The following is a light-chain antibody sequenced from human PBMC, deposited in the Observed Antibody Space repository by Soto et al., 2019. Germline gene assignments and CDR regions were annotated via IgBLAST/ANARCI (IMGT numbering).Light chain of an antibody. V-gene: IGKV1-5*01. Sequence: DIQMTQSPSTLSAFVGDRVTITCRASQSISSWLAWFQQKPGKAPKLLIYDASSLESGVPSRLSGRGSGTEFTLTISSLQPDDSATYYCQQYHSYPLTFGGGTKVEIK. CDR1: QSISSW. CDR3: QQYHSYPLT. J-gene: IGKJ4*01. CDR2: DAS.